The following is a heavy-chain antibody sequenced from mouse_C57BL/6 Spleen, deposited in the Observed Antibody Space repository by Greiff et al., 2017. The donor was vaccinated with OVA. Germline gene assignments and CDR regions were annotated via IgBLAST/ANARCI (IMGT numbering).Heavy chain of an antibody. CDR2: IYPGDGDT. CDR1: GYAFSSSW. CDR3: GRGGGGLLWSFAY. Sequence: QVQLKESGPELVKPGASVKISCKASGYAFSSSWMNWVKQRPGKGLEWIGRIYPGDGDTNYNGKFKGKATLTADKSSSTAYMQLRRLTSEDSAVYFCGRGGGGLLWSFAYWGQGTLVTVSA. J-gene: IGHJ3*01. V-gene: IGHV1-82*01. D-gene: IGHD2-1*01.